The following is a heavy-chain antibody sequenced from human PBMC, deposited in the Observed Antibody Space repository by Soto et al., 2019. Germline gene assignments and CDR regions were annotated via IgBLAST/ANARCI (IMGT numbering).Heavy chain of an antibody. D-gene: IGHD2-2*01. CDR2: INPNSGGT. CDR3: ARDGDCSSTSCYFGMDV. J-gene: IGHJ6*02. V-gene: IGHV1-2*04. CDR1: GYTFTGYY. Sequence: ASVKVSCKASGYTFTGYYMHWVRQAPGQGLEWMGWINPNSGGTNYAQKLQGWVTMTRDTSISTAYMELSRLRSDDTAVYYCARDGDCSSTSCYFGMDVWGQGTTVTVSS.